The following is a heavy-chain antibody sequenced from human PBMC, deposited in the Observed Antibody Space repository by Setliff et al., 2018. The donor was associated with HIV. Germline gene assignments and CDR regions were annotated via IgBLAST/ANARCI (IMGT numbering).Heavy chain of an antibody. J-gene: IGHJ4*02. Sequence: SETLSLTCTVSGASISSHFWSWIRQPAGKGLEWIGRINPSGITNYNPSLRSRLTMSVDTSKNQISLKLTSVTAADTAVYYCAKGVFSGYDKGIDYWGQGTLVTVSS. CDR2: INPSGIT. CDR3: AKGVFSGYDKGIDY. D-gene: IGHD5-12*01. V-gene: IGHV4-4*07. CDR1: GASISSHF.